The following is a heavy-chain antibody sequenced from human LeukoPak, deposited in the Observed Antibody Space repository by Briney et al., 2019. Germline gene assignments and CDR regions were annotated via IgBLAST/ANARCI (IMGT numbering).Heavy chain of an antibody. D-gene: IGHD4-23*01. CDR2: IKQDGSEK. V-gene: IGHV3-7*01. CDR3: SKGKSTVLTPGVDY. CDR1: GFTFSSYW. Sequence: PGGSLRLSCAASGFTFSSYWMSWVRQAPGKGLEWVANIKQDGSEKYYVDSVKGRFTISRDNAKNSLYLQMNSLRAEDTAVYYCSKGKSTVLTPGVDYWGQETLVTVSS. J-gene: IGHJ4*02.